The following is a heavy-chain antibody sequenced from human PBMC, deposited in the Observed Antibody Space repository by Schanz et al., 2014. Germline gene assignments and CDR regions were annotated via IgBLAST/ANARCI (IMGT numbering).Heavy chain of an antibody. CDR1: GFTFISYD. D-gene: IGHD4-17*01. J-gene: IGHJ4*02. CDR2: ISNSGTYT. V-gene: IGHV3-21*05. CDR3: VRHYFGDYAIDY. Sequence: AQLVESGGGVVQPGRSLRLSCVASGFTFISYDIHWVRQAPGKGLEWISYISNSGTYTKYADSVKGRFTISRDNANNSLFLRMNSLRADDTAVYYCVRHYFGDYAIDYWGQGTLVTVSS.